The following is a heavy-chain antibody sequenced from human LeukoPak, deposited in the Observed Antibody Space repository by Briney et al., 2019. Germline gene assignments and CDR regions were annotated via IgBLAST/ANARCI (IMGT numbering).Heavy chain of an antibody. CDR1: GFTFSSYG. D-gene: IGHD2-2*01. CDR3: AKMGKCGSTSCFLDY. J-gene: IGHJ4*02. CDR2: IWYGGSNK. Sequence: GRSLRLSCAASGFTFSSYGMHWVRQAPGKGLEGVAVIWYGGSNKYYADSVKGRFTISRDNSKNTLYLQMNSLRAEDTAVYYCAKMGKCGSTSCFLDYWGQGTLVTVSS. V-gene: IGHV3-30*18.